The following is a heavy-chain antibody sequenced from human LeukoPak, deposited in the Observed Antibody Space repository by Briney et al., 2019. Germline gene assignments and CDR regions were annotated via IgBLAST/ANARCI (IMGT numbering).Heavy chain of an antibody. V-gene: IGHV3-23*01. Sequence: GGSLRLSCAASGVTFNNYAMNWVRQAPGKGLEWVSHISPSGDSTYYADSVKGRFTISRDSSKNTLSLQMNSLRAEDTAVYYCAKIPKGGYFDSWGQGTLVTVSS. J-gene: IGHJ4*02. CDR1: GVTFNNYA. D-gene: IGHD2-2*01. CDR2: ISPSGDST. CDR3: AKIPKGGYFDS.